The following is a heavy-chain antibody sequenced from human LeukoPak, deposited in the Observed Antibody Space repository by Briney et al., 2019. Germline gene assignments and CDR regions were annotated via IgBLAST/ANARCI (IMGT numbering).Heavy chain of an antibody. V-gene: IGHV3-23*01. CDR1: GFTFSSYA. D-gene: IGHD3-3*01. Sequence: PGGSLRLSCAASGFTFSSYAMSWVRQAPGKGLEWVSAISGSGGSTYYADSVRGRFTISRDNSKNTLYLQMNSLRAEDTAVYYCSYYQFWSGYYGGGDWGQGTLVTVSS. CDR2: ISGSGGST. CDR3: SYYQFWSGYYGGGD. J-gene: IGHJ4*02.